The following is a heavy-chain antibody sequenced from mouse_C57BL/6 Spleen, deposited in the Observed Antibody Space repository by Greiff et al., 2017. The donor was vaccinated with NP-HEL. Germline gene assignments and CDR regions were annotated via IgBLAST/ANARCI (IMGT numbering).Heavy chain of an antibody. CDR1: GYSITSGYD. J-gene: IGHJ3*01. CDR2: ISYSGST. D-gene: IGHD1-1*01. CDR3: ARGGYGSSYAY. V-gene: IGHV3-1*01. Sequence: VQLKESGPGMVKPSQSLSLTCTVTGYSITSGYDWHWIRHFPGNKLEWMGYISYSGSTNYNPSLNSRLSITHDQSKNNFFLNLKSVTTEDTATHYCARGGYGSSYAYWGQGTLVTVSA.